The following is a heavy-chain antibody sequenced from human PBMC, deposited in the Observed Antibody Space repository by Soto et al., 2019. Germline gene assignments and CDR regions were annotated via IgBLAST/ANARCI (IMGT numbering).Heavy chain of an antibody. D-gene: IGHD6-13*01. CDR3: ARDQVAAAFGDYYYYYGMDV. J-gene: IGHJ6*02. CDR2: IYTSGST. V-gene: IGHV4-4*07. CDR1: CGSISSYY. Sequence: SETLSLTCTFSCGSISSYYWSWIRQPAGKGLEWIGRIYTSGSTNYNPSLKSRVTMSVDTSKNQFSLKLSSVTAADTAVYYCARDQVAAAFGDYYYYYGMDVWGQGTTVTVSS.